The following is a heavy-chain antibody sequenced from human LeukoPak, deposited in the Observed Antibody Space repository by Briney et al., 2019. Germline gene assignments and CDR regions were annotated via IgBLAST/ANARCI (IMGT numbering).Heavy chain of an antibody. CDR2: ISSSSSTI. CDR1: GFTFSSYS. J-gene: IGHJ4*02. D-gene: IGHD3-16*02. Sequence: GGSLRLSCAASGFTFSSYSMNWVRQAPGKGLEWVSYISSSSSTIYYADSVKGRFTISRDNAKNSLYLQMNSLRAEDTAVYYCAREGLFLSDDYVWGSYRYTLGHWGQGTLVTVSS. V-gene: IGHV3-48*04. CDR3: AREGLFLSDDYVWGSYRYTLGH.